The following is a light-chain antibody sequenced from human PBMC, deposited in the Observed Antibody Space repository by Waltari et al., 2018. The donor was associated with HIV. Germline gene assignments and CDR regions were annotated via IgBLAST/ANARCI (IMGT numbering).Light chain of an antibody. CDR2: VHSDGSH. CDR3: QTWVTGILV. Sequence: QLVLSQSPSASASLGASVTLTCTLSSEHSSYAIPWPPQQPEKGPHYLMKVHSDGSHTKGDGIPDRFSGSSSGAERYLTISSLQSEDEADYYCQTWVTGILVFGGGTKLTVL. V-gene: IGLV4-69*01. CDR1: SEHSSYA. J-gene: IGLJ3*02.